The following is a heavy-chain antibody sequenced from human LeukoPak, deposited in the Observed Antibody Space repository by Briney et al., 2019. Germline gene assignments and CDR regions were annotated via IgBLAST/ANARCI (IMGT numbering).Heavy chain of an antibody. Sequence: SETLSLTCTVSGGSISSYYWSWIRQPPGKGLEWIGYIYYSGSTNYNPSLKSRVTISVDTSKNQFSLRLSSVTAADTAVYYCARGSSGWYRDAFDIWGQGTMVTVSS. CDR2: IYYSGST. D-gene: IGHD6-19*01. J-gene: IGHJ3*02. CDR3: ARGSSGWYRDAFDI. CDR1: GGSISSYY. V-gene: IGHV4-59*12.